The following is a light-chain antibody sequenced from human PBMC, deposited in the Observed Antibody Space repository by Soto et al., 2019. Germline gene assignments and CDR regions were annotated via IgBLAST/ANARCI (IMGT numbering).Light chain of an antibody. J-gene: IGLJ7*01. Sequence: QPVLTQPPSASGTPGQRVTISCSGSSSNIGSNYVYWYQQLPGTAPKLLIYRNDQRPSGVPDRFSGSKSGTSGSLAISGLRSDDEADYYCAAWDDSLSGPVFGGGTQLTVL. CDR1: SSNIGSNY. CDR2: RND. V-gene: IGLV1-47*01. CDR3: AAWDDSLSGPV.